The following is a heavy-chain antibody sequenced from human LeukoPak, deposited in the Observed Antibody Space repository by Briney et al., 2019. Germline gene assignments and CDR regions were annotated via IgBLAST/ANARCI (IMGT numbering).Heavy chain of an antibody. Sequence: PGGSLRLSCAASGFTFSNYDMNWVRQAPGKGLEWISFIKSNGRDIYCADSVKGRFTISRDNAKSSLYLQMNSLRDEDTAMYYCATGIEYSSTWPYFDNWGQGTLVTVSS. CDR2: IKSNGRDI. D-gene: IGHD6-13*01. CDR3: ATGIEYSSTWPYFDN. CDR1: GFTFSNYD. J-gene: IGHJ4*02. V-gene: IGHV3-48*02.